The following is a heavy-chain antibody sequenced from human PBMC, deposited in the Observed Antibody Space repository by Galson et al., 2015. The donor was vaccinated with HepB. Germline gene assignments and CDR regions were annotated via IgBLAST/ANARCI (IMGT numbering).Heavy chain of an antibody. D-gene: IGHD3-3*01. CDR2: ISSSGSTI. V-gene: IGHV3-11*01. J-gene: IGHJ4*02. Sequence: SLRLSCAASGFTFSDYYMSWIRQAPGKGLEWVSYISSSGSTIYYADSVKGRFTISRDNAKNSLYLQMNSLRAEDTAVYYCARTDYDFWSGPWSGRASQTLDYWGQGTLVTVSS. CDR3: ARTDYDFWSGPWSGRASQTLDY. CDR1: GFTFSDYY.